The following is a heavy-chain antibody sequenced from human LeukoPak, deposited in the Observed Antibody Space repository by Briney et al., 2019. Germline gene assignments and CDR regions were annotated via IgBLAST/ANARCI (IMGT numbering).Heavy chain of an antibody. D-gene: IGHD3-10*01. Sequence: ASVKVSCKASGYTFTSYYTHWVRQAPGQGLEWMGIINPSGGSTSYAQKFQGRVTMTRDTSTSTVYMELSSLRSEDTAVYYCARDPGSEVGENWFDPWGQGTLVTVSS. V-gene: IGHV1-46*01. J-gene: IGHJ5*02. CDR1: GYTFTSYY. CDR3: ARDPGSEVGENWFDP. CDR2: INPSGGST.